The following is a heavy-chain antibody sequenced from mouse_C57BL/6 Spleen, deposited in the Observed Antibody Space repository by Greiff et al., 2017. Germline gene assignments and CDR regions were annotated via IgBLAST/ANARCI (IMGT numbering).Heavy chain of an antibody. CDR3: ARPSTMVRGYFDY. J-gene: IGHJ2*01. Sequence: QVQLQQPGAELVMPGASVKLSCKASGYTFTSYWMHWVKQRPGQGLEWIGEIDPSDSYTNYNQKFKGKSTLTVDKSSSTAYMQLSSLTSEDSAVYYCARPSTMVRGYFDYWGQGTTLTVSS. V-gene: IGHV1-69*01. D-gene: IGHD2-2*01. CDR2: IDPSDSYT. CDR1: GYTFTSYW.